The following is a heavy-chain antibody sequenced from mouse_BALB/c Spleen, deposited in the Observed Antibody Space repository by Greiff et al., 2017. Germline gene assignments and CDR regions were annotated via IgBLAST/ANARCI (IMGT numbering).Heavy chain of an antibody. V-gene: IGHV7-3*02. D-gene: IGHD2-14*01. J-gene: IGHJ4*01. Sequence: EVKVEESGGGLVQPGGSLRLSCATSGFTFTDYYMSWVRQPPGKALEWLGFIRNKANGYTTEYSASVKGRFTISRDNSQSILYLQMNTLRAEDSATYYCARVRRYDYAMDYWGQGTSVTVSS. CDR2: IRNKANGYTT. CDR3: ARVRRYDYAMDY. CDR1: GFTFTDYY.